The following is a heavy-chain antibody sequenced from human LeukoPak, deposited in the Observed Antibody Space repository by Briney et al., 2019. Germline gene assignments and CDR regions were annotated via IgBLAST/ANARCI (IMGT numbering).Heavy chain of an antibody. Sequence: PGGSLRLSCEASGFTFSAYAMTWVRQAPGKGLEWVAIISYDGSNKYYADSVKGRFTISRDNSKNTLYLQMNSLRAEDTAVYYCAREGIQLWFGGVGDWFDPWGQGTLVTVSS. V-gene: IGHV3-30-3*01. CDR1: GFTFSAYA. J-gene: IGHJ5*02. CDR2: ISYDGSNK. CDR3: AREGIQLWFGGVGDWFDP. D-gene: IGHD5-18*01.